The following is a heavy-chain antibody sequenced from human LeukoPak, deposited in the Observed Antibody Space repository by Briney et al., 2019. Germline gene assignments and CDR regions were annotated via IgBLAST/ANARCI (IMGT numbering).Heavy chain of an antibody. CDR3: ARVRRTAVSRYSGYYYYYGMDV. V-gene: IGHV4-34*01. D-gene: IGHD1-26*01. CDR1: GGSFSGYY. J-gene: IGHJ6*02. Sequence: SETLSLTCAVYGGSFSGYYWSWIRQPPGKGLEWIGEINHSGSTDYNPSLKSRVTISVDTPKNQFSLKLSSVTAADTAVYYCARVRRTAVSRYSGYYYYYGMDVWGLGTTVTVSS. CDR2: INHSGST.